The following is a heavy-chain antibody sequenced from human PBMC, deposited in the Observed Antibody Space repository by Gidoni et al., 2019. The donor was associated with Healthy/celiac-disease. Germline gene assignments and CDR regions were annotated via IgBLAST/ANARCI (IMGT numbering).Heavy chain of an antibody. J-gene: IGHJ6*02. CDR2: IWYDGINK. CDR3: AREMTTVTFVSWYYYGMDV. CDR1: GFTFSRYG. V-gene: IGHV3-33*01. Sequence: VQLVESGGGVVQPGRSLRLSCAASGFTFSRYGLHWVRQAPGKGLEWVAVIWYDGINKYYADSVKGRLTISRDNSKNTLYLQMNSLRAEDTAVYYCAREMTTVTFVSWYYYGMDVWGQGTTVTVSS. D-gene: IGHD4-4*01.